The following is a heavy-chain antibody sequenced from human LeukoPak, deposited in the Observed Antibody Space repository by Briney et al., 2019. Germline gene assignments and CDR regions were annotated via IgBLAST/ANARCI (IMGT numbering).Heavy chain of an antibody. CDR1: GFLVSDYS. Sequence: GGSLRLSCAASGFLVSDYSMNWVRQAPGKGLEWVSSISSSSTFIYYADSVKGRFTISRDNAKKSVYLQMNSLRAEDTAVYYCARSARYCTNGVCPTFYYYYMDVWGKGTTVTVSS. CDR2: ISSSSTFI. J-gene: IGHJ6*03. CDR3: ARSARYCTNGVCPTFYYYYMDV. V-gene: IGHV3-21*01. D-gene: IGHD2-8*01.